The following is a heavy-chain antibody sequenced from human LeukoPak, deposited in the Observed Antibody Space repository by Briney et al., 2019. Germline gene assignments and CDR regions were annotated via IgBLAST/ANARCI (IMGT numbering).Heavy chain of an antibody. Sequence: PGGSLRLSCAASGFNFRDDAMTWVRQAPGKGLEWVSLISFSGDYSYYADSVKGRFTISRDNSKNTLSLQMNSLRVEDTAIYYCAKDIQLSTWGLGTMVTVPS. CDR1: GFNFRDDA. CDR2: ISFSGDYS. J-gene: IGHJ3*01. D-gene: IGHD5-24*01. V-gene: IGHV3-23*01. CDR3: AKDIQLST.